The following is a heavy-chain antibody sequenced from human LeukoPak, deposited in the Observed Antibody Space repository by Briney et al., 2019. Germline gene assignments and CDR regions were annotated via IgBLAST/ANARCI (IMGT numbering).Heavy chain of an antibody. CDR2: INPTGGST. J-gene: IGHJ4*02. Sequence: ASVKVSCKASGYTFPGYFMHWVRQAPGQGLEWMGIINPTGGSTTYAQKFQGRVTITADESTSTAYMELSSLRSEDTAVYYCAREGTAMVPFDYWGQGTLVTVSS. D-gene: IGHD5-18*01. V-gene: IGHV1-46*01. CDR1: GYTFPGYF. CDR3: AREGTAMVPFDY.